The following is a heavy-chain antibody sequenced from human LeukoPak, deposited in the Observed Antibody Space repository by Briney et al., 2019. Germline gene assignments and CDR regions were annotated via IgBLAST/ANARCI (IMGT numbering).Heavy chain of an antibody. D-gene: IGHD4-23*01. Sequence: SETLSLTCAVYVGSLSAYFWTWIRQPPGKGLEWIGEINHGGRTNYNPSLMSRGTIPTDTSKNQFSLKLRSVTAADTAVYCCARYLDYGGNSRVSQHWGQPTLVTVYS. V-gene: IGHV4-34*01. CDR3: ARYLDYGGNSRVSQH. CDR1: VGSLSAYF. J-gene: IGHJ1*01. CDR2: INHGGRT.